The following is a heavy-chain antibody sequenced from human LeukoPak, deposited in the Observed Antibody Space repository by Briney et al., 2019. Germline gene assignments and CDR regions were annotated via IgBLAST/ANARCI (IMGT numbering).Heavy chain of an antibody. CDR1: GFTFSSYS. CDR3: AREGRRRFDY. V-gene: IGHV3-21*01. CDR2: ISRSSSYI. Sequence: GGSLRLSCAASGFTFSSYSMKWVRQAPGKGLEWVSSISRSSSYIYYADSVKGRFTISRDNAKNSLYLQMNSLRAEDTAVYYCAREGRRRFDYWGQGTLVTVSS. J-gene: IGHJ4*02.